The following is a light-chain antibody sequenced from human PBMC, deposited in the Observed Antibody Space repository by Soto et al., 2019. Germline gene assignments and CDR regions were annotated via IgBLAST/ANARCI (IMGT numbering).Light chain of an antibody. CDR1: SSDIGDYNY. V-gene: IGLV2-8*01. CDR2: EVT. CDR3: GSYAGSSNV. J-gene: IGLJ1*01. Sequence: QSVLNQPPSASGSPGQSVVLSCTGTSSDIGDYNYVSWYQQYPGKAPKLIIYEVTKRPSGVPDRFSGSKSGNTASLTVSGLQAEDEAYYHCGSYAGSSNVFGTGTKVTVL.